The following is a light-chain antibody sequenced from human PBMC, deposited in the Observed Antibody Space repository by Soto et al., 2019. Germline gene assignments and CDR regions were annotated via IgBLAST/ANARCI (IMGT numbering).Light chain of an antibody. CDR1: ISNIGSHS. J-gene: IGLJ2*01. CDR3: ASWDDSLNGHLV. Sequence: QSALIQPPSASGAPGQTVTISCSGSISNIGSHSVNWYQQLPGAAPKVVVFANNERASGVPDRISGSKSGASASLAISGLQSEDEADYYCASWDDSLNGHLVFGGGTKLTVL. V-gene: IGLV1-44*01. CDR2: ANN.